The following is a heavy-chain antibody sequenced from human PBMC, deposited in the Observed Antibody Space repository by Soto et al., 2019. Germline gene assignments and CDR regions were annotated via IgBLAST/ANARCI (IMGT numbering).Heavy chain of an antibody. Sequence: ASVRVSCKASGYTFTSYYMHWVRQAPGQGLEWMGIINPSGGSTSYAQKFQGRVTITADESTSTAYMELSSLRSEDTAVYYCARDNMYSSSSDFYYYGMDVWGQGTTVTVSS. CDR1: GYTFTSYY. CDR3: ARDNMYSSSSDFYYYGMDV. CDR2: INPSGGST. D-gene: IGHD6-6*01. J-gene: IGHJ6*02. V-gene: IGHV1-46*01.